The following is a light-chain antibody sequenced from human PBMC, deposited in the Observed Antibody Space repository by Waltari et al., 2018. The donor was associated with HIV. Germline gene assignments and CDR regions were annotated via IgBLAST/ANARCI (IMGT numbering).Light chain of an antibody. CDR3: ATWDDILSGYL. CDR2: KDN. J-gene: IGLJ1*01. Sequence: QSVPTQPPSASGTPGQRVAISCSGSNSNIGSNFVYWYQQLPGTAPKLLIYKDNKRPSGVPERCSAAKSGSSSSLAISGLRSEDEAEYYCATWDDILSGYLFGTGTKVTVL. CDR1: NSNIGSNF. V-gene: IGLV1-47*01.